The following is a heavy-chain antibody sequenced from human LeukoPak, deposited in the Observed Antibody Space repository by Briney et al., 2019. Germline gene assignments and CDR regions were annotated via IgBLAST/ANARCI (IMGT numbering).Heavy chain of an antibody. CDR2: ISYDGSNK. CDR1: GFTFRSYG. D-gene: IGHD2-15*01. Sequence: GGSLRLSCAASGFTFRSYGMHWVRQAPGKGLEWVAVISYDGSNKYYADSVKGRFTISRDNSKNTLYLQTNSLRAEDTAVYYCAKGGHDCSGASCSFDYWGQGTLVTVSS. V-gene: IGHV3-30*18. CDR3: AKGGHDCSGASCSFDY. J-gene: IGHJ4*02.